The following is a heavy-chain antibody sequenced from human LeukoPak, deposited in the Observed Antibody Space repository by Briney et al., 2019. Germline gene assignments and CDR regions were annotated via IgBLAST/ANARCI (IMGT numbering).Heavy chain of an antibody. CDR3: ARDIAYECSGYYSPHFDY. D-gene: IGHD3-22*01. CDR1: GFTVSSNY. J-gene: IGHJ4*02. Sequence: GGSLRLSCAASGFTVSSNYMSWVRQAPGKGLGWVSVIYSGGSTYYADSVKGRFTISRDNSKNTLYLQMNSLRAEDTAVYYCARDIAYECSGYYSPHFDYWGQGTLVTVSS. CDR2: IYSGGST. V-gene: IGHV3-53*01.